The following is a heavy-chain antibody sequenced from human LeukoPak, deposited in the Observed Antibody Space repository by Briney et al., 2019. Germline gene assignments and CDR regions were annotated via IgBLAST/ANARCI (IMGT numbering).Heavy chain of an antibody. CDR1: GGTFSSYT. CDR3: ARDYPGRSYFIAPLAY. D-gene: IGHD2/OR15-2a*01. CDR2: IIPILGIA. V-gene: IGHV1-69*04. J-gene: IGHJ4*02. Sequence: ASVKVSCKASGGTFSSYTISWVRQAPGQGLEWMGRIIPILGIANYAQKFQGRVTITADKSTSTAYMELSSLRSEDTAVYYCARDYPGRSYFIAPLAYWGQGTLVTVSS.